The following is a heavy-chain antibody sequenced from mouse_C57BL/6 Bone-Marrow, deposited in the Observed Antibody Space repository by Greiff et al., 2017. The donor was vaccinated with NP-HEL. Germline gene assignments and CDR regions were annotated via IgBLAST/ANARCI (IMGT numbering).Heavy chain of an antibody. CDR3: VRQGDYGNPWYFEV. CDR2: ISSGGSYT. D-gene: IGHD2-1*01. CDR1: GFTFSSYG. Sequence: VQLKESGGDLVKPGGSLKLSCAASGFTFSSYGMSWVRQTPDKRLEWVATISSGGSYTYYPDSVKGRFTISRDNAKNTLYLQMSSLKSEDTAMDYCVRQGDYGNPWYFEVWGTGTTVTVSS. J-gene: IGHJ1*03. V-gene: IGHV5-6*01.